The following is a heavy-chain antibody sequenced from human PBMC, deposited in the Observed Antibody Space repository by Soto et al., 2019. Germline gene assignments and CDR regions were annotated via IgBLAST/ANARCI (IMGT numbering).Heavy chain of an antibody. CDR1: GGSISSGGYY. D-gene: IGHD6-13*01. J-gene: IGHJ6*02. Sequence: SETLSLTCTVSGGSISSGGYYWSWIRQHPGKGLEWIGYIYYSGSTYYNPSLKSRVTISVDTSKNQFSLKLSSVTAADTAVYYCARDPILAAAGTYGMDVWGQGTTVTVSS. CDR3: ARDPILAAAGTYGMDV. V-gene: IGHV4-31*03. CDR2: IYYSGST.